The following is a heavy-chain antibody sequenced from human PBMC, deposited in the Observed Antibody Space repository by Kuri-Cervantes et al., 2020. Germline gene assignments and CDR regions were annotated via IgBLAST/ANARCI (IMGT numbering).Heavy chain of an antibody. Sequence: GESLKISCAASGFTFSDYYMSWIRQAPGKGLEWVSYISSSSSTINYADSVKGRFTISRDNAKNSVSLQMSSLRAEDTAVYYCASWKESSGYYQFDYWGQGTLVTVSS. CDR3: ASWKESSGYYQFDY. J-gene: IGHJ4*02. D-gene: IGHD3-22*01. CDR2: ISSSSSTI. CDR1: GFTFSDYY. V-gene: IGHV3-11*04.